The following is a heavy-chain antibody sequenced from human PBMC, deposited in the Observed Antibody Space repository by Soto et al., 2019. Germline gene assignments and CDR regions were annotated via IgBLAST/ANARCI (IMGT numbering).Heavy chain of an antibody. V-gene: IGHV3-74*01. CDR2: ISGDGSST. CDR3: ARTPGCGNYCSDY. Sequence: HPXGALRLSCAASGFAFGGYCMHWVRQVPGKGLVWVSRISGDGSSTNYADSVKGRFTISRDNAKNTLFLQMHSLRAEDTAMYYCARTPGCGNYCSDYWGQGTLVTVSS. CDR1: GFAFGGYC. J-gene: IGHJ4*02. D-gene: IGHD1-26*01.